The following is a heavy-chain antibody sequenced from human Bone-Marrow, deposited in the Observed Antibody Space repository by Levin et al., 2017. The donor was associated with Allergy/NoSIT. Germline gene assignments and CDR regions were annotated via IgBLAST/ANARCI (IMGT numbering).Heavy chain of an antibody. CDR3: VRGQTYYSIVTAYSYAMDV. CDR1: GFVFRGYD. D-gene: IGHD3-9*01. V-gene: IGHV3-13*01. Sequence: PGGSLRLSCAASGFVFRGYDMHWVRQSAGKGLEWVASIGSAGEIFHSDSVKGRFSISRENANSTLFLQMNILQAGDTATYYGVRGQTYYSIVTAYSYAMDVWGRGTTVTVSS. CDR2: IGSAGEI. J-gene: IGHJ6*02.